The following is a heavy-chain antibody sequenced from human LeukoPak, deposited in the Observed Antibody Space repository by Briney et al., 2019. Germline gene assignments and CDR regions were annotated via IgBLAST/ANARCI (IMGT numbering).Heavy chain of an antibody. D-gene: IGHD2-15*01. CDR3: ARDGGLYCSGGSCYYPTIAYYYGMDV. Sequence: GGSLRLSCAASGFTFSSYSMNWVRQAPGKGLEWVSSISSGSSYIYYADSVKGRFTISRDNAKNSLYLQMNSLRAEDTAVYYCARDGGLYCSGGSCYYPTIAYYYGMDVWGQGSTVTVSS. J-gene: IGHJ6*02. CDR2: ISSGSSYI. CDR1: GFTFSSYS. V-gene: IGHV3-21*01.